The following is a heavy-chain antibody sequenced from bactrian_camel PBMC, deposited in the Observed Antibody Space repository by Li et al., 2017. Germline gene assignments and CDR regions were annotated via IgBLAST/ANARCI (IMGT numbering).Heavy chain of an antibody. Sequence: VQLVESGGGSVQAGGSLRLSCAASRYTYSSINCMSWFRQAPGKEREGVASIAAGAGSTYYADSVKGRFTISQDKAKNTVYLQMNSLKPEDSAMYYCAADNIPAEGCLSSLATESPVYVGQGTQVTVS. CDR2: IAAGAGST. D-gene: IGHD4*01. J-gene: IGHJ4*01. V-gene: IGHV3S40*01. CDR1: RYTYSSIN.